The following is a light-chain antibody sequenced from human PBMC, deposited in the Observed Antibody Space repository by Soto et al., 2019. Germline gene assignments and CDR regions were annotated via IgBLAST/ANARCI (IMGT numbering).Light chain of an antibody. CDR3: AAWDDSLNGRV. V-gene: IGLV1-44*01. CDR1: SSNIGSNT. CDR2: SNN. Sequence: SVLTQAPSASGTPGQRVTISCSGSSSNIGSNTVNWYQQLPGTAPKLLIYSNNQRPSGVPDRFSGSKSGTSASLAISGLQSEDEADYYCAAWDDSLNGRVFGGGTKLTVL. J-gene: IGLJ2*01.